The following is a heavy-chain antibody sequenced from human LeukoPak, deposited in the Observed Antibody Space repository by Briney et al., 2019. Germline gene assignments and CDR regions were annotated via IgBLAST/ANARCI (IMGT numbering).Heavy chain of an antibody. J-gene: IGHJ3*02. V-gene: IGHV3-21*01. Sequence: GGSLRLSCAASGFTFSSYSMNWVRQAPGKGLEWVSSISSSSSYIYYADSVKGRFTISRDNAKNSLYLQLNSLRAEDTAVYYCARYCSSTSCYAFDIWGQGTMVTVSS. CDR1: GFTFSSYS. CDR2: ISSSSSYI. CDR3: ARYCSSTSCYAFDI. D-gene: IGHD2-2*01.